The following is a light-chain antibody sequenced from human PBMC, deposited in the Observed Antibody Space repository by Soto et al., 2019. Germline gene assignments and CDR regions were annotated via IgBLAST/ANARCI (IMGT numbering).Light chain of an antibody. J-gene: IGKJ1*01. V-gene: IGKV3-20*01. Sequence: EIVLTQSPGTLSLSPGETLSLSCRSSQSVRRYLAWYQHKPGQAPRLLIYDASNRATGIPDRFSGSGSGTDFTLTINRLEPEDFAVYYCQQYDSSPRTFGQGTKVEIK. CDR3: QQYDSSPRT. CDR1: QSVRRY. CDR2: DAS.